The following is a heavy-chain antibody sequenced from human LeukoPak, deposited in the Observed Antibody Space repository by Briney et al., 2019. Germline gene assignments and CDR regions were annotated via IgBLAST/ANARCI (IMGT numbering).Heavy chain of an antibody. Sequence: GASVKVSCKASGYTFTSYGISWVRQAPGQGLEWIGWIVVGSGNTNYAQKFQERVTITRDMSTSTAYMELSSLRSEDTAVYYCAVPSRGYYDSYAFDIWGQGTMVTVSS. CDR3: AVPSRGYYDSYAFDI. CDR1: GYTFTSYG. CDR2: IVVGSGNT. D-gene: IGHD3-22*01. J-gene: IGHJ3*02. V-gene: IGHV1-58*02.